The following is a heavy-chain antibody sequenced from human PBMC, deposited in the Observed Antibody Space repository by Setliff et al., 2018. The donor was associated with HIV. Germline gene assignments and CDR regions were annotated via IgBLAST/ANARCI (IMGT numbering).Heavy chain of an antibody. CDR2: SNHSGNT. V-gene: IGHV4-34*01. J-gene: IGHJ4*02. CDR1: GGSFNAYY. Sequence: SETLSLTCAVSGGSFNAYYWSWIRQPPGKGLEWIGESNHSGNTTYNPSLKSRVTISVDTTKNQFSLKLNTVTAADTAVYYCHLEVPLMMGTTPPLWGQGTLVTVS. CDR3: HLEVPLMMGTTPPL. D-gene: IGHD2-15*01.